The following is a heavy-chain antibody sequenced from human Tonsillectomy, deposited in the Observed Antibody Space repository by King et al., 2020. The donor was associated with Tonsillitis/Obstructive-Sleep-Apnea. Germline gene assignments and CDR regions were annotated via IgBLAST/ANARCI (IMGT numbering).Heavy chain of an antibody. CDR2: IYWDDEK. Sequence: ITLKESGPTLVKPTQTLTLTCTFSGFSLTTSGVGVGWIRQPPGKALEWLALIYWDDEKRYSPSLKSRVTITKDTSKNQVVLTMTNMDPVDTATYYCTHSQSARYFDYWGQGTLVTVSS. CDR1: GFSLTTSGVG. V-gene: IGHV2-5*02. CDR3: THSQSARYFDY. J-gene: IGHJ4*02.